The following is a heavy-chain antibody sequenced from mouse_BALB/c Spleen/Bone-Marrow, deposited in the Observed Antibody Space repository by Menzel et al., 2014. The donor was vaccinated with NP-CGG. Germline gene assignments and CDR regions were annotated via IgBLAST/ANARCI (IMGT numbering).Heavy chain of an antibody. Sequence: VQLQQPGAELAKPGASVKLSCTASGFNIKDTYMHWVKQRPEQGLEWIGRIDPANGNTKYDPKFQGKATITADTSSNTAYRQLSSLTSEDTAVYNCARWGRGRAWFAYWGQGTLVTVSA. CDR2: IDPANGNT. CDR3: ARWGRGRAWFAY. CDR1: GFNIKDTY. V-gene: IGHV14-3*02. D-gene: IGHD3-3*01. J-gene: IGHJ3*01.